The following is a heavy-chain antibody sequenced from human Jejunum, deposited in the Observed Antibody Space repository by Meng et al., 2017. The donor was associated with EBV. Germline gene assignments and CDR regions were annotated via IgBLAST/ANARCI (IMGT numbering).Heavy chain of an antibody. CDR3: AKLTRA. Sequence: EVQLVESGGGLGQSWGALSLSCAASGFTFNSHTMGWGRQAPGKGLEWVSAITDSGGSTYHTDSVKGRFTLSRDNSKNALYLQMNSLRAEDTAVYYCAKLTRAWGQGTLVTVSS. V-gene: IGHV3-23*04. J-gene: IGHJ5*02. CDR1: GFTFNSHT. CDR2: ITDSGGST.